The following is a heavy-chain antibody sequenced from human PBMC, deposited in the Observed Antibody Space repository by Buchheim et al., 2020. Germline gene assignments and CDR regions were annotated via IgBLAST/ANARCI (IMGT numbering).Heavy chain of an antibody. J-gene: IGHJ6*02. Sequence: VKKPGSSVKVSCKASGGTFSSYAISWVRQAPGQGLEWMGRIIPILGIANYAQKFQGRVTITADKSTSTAYMELSSLRSEDMAVYYCAMRPVVVGAATPYYYGMDVWGQGTT. V-gene: IGHV1-69*04. CDR1: GGTFSSYA. CDR3: AMRPVVVGAATPYYYGMDV. CDR2: IIPILGIA. D-gene: IGHD2-15*01.